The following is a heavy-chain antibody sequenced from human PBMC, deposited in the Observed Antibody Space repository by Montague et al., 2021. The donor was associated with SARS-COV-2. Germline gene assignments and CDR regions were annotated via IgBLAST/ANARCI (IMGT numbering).Heavy chain of an antibody. V-gene: IGHV4-31*03. Sequence: TLSLTFTVSGGSISSGGYYWSWIRQHPGKGLEWIGYIYYSGSTYYNPSLKSRVTISVDTSKNQFSLKLSSVTAADTAVYYCARGRVLTIFGVVGAFDIWGQGTMVTVSS. CDR1: GGSISSGGYY. CDR3: ARGRVLTIFGVVGAFDI. D-gene: IGHD3-3*01. CDR2: IYYSGST. J-gene: IGHJ3*02.